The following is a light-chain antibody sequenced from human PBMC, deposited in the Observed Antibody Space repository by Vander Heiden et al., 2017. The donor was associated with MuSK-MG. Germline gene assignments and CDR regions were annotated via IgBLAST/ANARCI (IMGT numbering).Light chain of an antibody. CDR2: DTN. J-gene: IGLJ2*01. CDR3: YPSYSVPWV. CDR1: TGVVTSGHY. Sequence: QAVVTQEPSLTVSPGGTVTLTCGSSTGVVTSGHYPYWLQQTTGQAPRTLIYDTNNKHSWTPARFSGSLFGGKAALTLSGAQAEDEDDYYCYPSYSVPWVFGGGTKLTVL. V-gene: IGLV7-46*01.